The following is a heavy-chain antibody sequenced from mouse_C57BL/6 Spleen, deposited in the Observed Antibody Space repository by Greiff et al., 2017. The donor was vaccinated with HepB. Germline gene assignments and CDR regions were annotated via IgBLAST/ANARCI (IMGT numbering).Heavy chain of an antibody. D-gene: IGHD1-1*01. CDR1: GYAFSSSW. V-gene: IGHV1-82*01. CDR2: IYPGDGDT. Sequence: VKLMESGPELVKPGASVKISCKASGYAFSSSWMNWVKQRPGKGLEWIGRIYPGDGDTNYNGKFKGKATLTADKSSSTAYMQLSSLTSEDSAVYFWAREWPYYYGSSYDWYFDVWGTGTTVTVSS. CDR3: AREWPYYYGSSYDWYFDV. J-gene: IGHJ1*03.